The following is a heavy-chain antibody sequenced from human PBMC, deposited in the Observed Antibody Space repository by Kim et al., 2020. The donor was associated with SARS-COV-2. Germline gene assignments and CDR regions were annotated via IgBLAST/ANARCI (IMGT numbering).Heavy chain of an antibody. V-gene: IGHV1-2*06. D-gene: IGHD3-3*01. CDR1: GYTFKGFS. CDR3: ARAQQSVVGYYPDY. CDR2: INPNTGAS. Sequence: ASVKVSCKTTGYTFKGFSIHWVRQAPGLGLEWVGRINPNTGASFLAQRFQGRVTMNRDTSINTAYMELRSLTSDDTAIYFCARAQQSVVGYYPDYWGQGTLVTVSS. J-gene: IGHJ4*02.